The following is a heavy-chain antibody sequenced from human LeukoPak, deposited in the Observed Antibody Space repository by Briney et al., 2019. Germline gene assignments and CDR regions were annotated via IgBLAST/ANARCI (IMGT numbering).Heavy chain of an antibody. Sequence: PSQTLSLTCTVSGGSISSGSYYWSWIRQPPGKGLEWIGYIYYSGSTNYNPSLKSRVTISVDTSKNQFSLKLSSVTAADTAVYYCARYHYYGSGGFDYWGQGTLVTVSS. V-gene: IGHV4-61*01. CDR1: GGSISSGSYY. J-gene: IGHJ4*02. D-gene: IGHD3-10*01. CDR2: IYYSGST. CDR3: ARYHYYGSGGFDY.